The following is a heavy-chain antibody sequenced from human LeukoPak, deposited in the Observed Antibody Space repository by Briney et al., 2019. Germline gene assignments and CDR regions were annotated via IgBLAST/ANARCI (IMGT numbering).Heavy chain of an antibody. D-gene: IGHD4-23*01. J-gene: IGHJ5*02. Sequence: SETLSLTCTVSGGSISSGSYYWSWIRQPAGKGLEWIGRIYTSGSTNYNPSLKSRVTISVDTSKNQFSLKLSSVTAADTAVYYCARGLTVVTGYNWFDPWGQGTLVTVSS. CDR1: GGSISSGSYY. V-gene: IGHV4-61*02. CDR3: ARGLTVVTGYNWFDP. CDR2: IYTSGST.